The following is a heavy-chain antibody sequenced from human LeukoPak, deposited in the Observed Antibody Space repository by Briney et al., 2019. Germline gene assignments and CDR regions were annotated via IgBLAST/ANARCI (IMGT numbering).Heavy chain of an antibody. J-gene: IGHJ4*02. CDR2: IYYSGST. Sequence: SETLSLTCTVSGGSISSSSYYWGWIRQPPGKGLEWIGYIYYSGSTNYNPSLKSRVTISVDTSKNQFSLKLSSVTAADTAVYYCARRIAAALGYFDYWGQGTLVTVSS. CDR1: GGSISSSSYY. D-gene: IGHD6-13*01. V-gene: IGHV4-61*05. CDR3: ARRIAAALGYFDY.